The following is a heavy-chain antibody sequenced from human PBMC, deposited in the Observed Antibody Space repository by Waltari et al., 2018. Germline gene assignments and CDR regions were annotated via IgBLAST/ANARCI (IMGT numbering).Heavy chain of an antibody. CDR2: VGNDGTNQ. CDR3: ARPYTSGWRSVDY. Sequence: QVQLVESGGGVVRPGKSLTLSCATSGFVFSVYGMRWVRQAPGKGPEWVAVVGNDGTNQYYADPVKGRFTIARDNSKNMVYLHMNRLRVEDTAVYFCARPYTSGWRSVDYWGQGTLVTVSP. D-gene: IGHD6-19*01. V-gene: IGHV3-33*01. J-gene: IGHJ4*02. CDR1: GFVFSVYG.